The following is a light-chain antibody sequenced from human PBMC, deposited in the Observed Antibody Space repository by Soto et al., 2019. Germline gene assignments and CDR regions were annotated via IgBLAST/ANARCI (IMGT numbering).Light chain of an antibody. J-gene: IGKJ1*01. CDR2: LGS. CDR1: QSLLHTDGYNY. Sequence: DIVMTQSPLSLPVIPGEPASIFCRSSQSLLHTDGYNYLDWYLQRPGQSPQLLIYLGSNRASGDPDRFSGSGSGTDFTRKISRVEAEDVGVYYCMQALQMRAFGQGTKVEIK. V-gene: IGKV2-28*01. CDR3: MQALQMRA.